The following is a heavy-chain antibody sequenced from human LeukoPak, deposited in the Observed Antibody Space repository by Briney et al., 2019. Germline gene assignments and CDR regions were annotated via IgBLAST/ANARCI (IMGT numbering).Heavy chain of an antibody. CDR1: GFTFSSYA. CDR2: ISGSGGST. CDR3: ARHSRGRWYVFDY. J-gene: IGHJ4*02. D-gene: IGHD6-13*01. Sequence: GGSLRLFCAASGFTFSSYAMSWVRQAPGKGLEWVSAISGSGGSTYYADSVKGRFTISRDNSNYTLYLQMNSLRAEDTAVYYCARHSRGRWYVFDYWGQGTLVTVSS. V-gene: IGHV3-23*01.